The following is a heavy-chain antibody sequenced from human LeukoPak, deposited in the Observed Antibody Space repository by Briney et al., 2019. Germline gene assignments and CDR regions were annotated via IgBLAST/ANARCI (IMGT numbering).Heavy chain of an antibody. CDR2: IKQDGSEK. Sequence: GGSLRLSCVGSGFTFRSHAMSWVRQAPGKGLEWVANIKQDGSEKYYVDSVKGRFTISRDNAKNSLYLQMNSLRAEDTAVYYCARDRRSFKGVILYYFDYWGQGTLVTVSS. J-gene: IGHJ4*02. D-gene: IGHD3-16*02. CDR3: ARDRRSFKGVILYYFDY. CDR1: GFTFRSHA. V-gene: IGHV3-7*01.